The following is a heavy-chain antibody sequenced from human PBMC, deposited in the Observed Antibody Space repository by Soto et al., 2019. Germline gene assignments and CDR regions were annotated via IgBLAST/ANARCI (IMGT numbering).Heavy chain of an antibody. D-gene: IGHD3-3*01. Sequence: PGGSLRLSCAASGFTFSNAWMSWVRQAPGKGLEWVGRIKSKTDGGTTDYAAPVKGRFTISRDDSKNTLYLQMNSLKTEDTAVYYCTTDWRFLEWPSFDYWGQGTLVTVSS. CDR1: GFTFSNAW. J-gene: IGHJ4*02. CDR2: IKSKTDGGTT. CDR3: TTDWRFLEWPSFDY. V-gene: IGHV3-15*01.